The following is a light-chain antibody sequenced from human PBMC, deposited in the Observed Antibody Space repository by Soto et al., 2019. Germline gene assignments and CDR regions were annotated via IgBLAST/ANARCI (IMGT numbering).Light chain of an antibody. V-gene: IGKV1-9*01. J-gene: IGKJ1*01. Sequence: IHLTQSPSSLSASVGDRVTITCRASQDIRTYLAWYQQSPGRAPKLLIYLASNLHTGVPSRFSGSGSGTEFTLTISGLQPEYFATYYCQQLDSDPPWMFGQGTRVEIK. CDR1: QDIRTY. CDR3: QQLDSDPPWM. CDR2: LAS.